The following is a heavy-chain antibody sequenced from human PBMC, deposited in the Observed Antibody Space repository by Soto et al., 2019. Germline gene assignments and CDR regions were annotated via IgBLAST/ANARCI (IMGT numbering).Heavy chain of an antibody. V-gene: IGHV3-30*18. D-gene: IGHD1-1*01. Sequence: QVQLVESGGGVVQPGRSLRLSCAASGFTFSSYGMHWVRQAPGKGLEWVAVISYDGSNKYYADSVKGRFTISRDNSKNTLYLQMNSLRAEDTAVYYCAKELEQYYCCGMEVWGQGTTVTVSS. CDR3: AKELEQYYCCGMEV. CDR1: GFTFSSYG. J-gene: IGHJ6*02. CDR2: ISYDGSNK.